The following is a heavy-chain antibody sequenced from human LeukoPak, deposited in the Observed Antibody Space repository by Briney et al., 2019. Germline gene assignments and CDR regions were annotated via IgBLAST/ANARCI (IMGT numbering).Heavy chain of an antibody. CDR3: ATESDYGGKFRPYPDY. D-gene: IGHD4-23*01. V-gene: IGHV4-39*01. CDR1: GGSLSSSSYY. J-gene: IGHJ4*02. CDR2: IYYSGST. Sequence: SETLSLTCTVSGGSLSSSSYYWGWIRQPPGKGLERIGSIYYSGSTYYNPSLKSRVTISVDTSKNQSSLKLSSVTATDTAVYYCATESDYGGKFRPYPDYWGQGTLVTVSS.